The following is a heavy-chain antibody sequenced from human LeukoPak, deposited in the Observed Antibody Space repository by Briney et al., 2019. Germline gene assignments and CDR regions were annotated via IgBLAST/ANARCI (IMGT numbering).Heavy chain of an antibody. J-gene: IGHJ3*02. Sequence: SETLSLTCTVSGGSIRSYYWSWIRQLPGKGLEWIGYIYYTGSAYYNPSLESRVTISVDTSRNQFSLKLSSVTAADTAVYFCARAYDNSNNYYFDAFDIWGLGTMVTVSS. CDR2: IYYTGSA. CDR1: GGSIRSYY. CDR3: ARAYDNSNNYYFDAFDI. V-gene: IGHV4-59*06. D-gene: IGHD3-22*01.